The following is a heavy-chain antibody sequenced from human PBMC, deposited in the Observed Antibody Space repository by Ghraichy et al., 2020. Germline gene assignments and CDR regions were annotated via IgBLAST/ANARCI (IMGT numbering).Heavy chain of an antibody. D-gene: IGHD2-15*01. CDR2: IYYNGRT. CDR3: ARGRPSSGGVDWFDP. V-gene: IGHV4-59*01. CDR1: GDSIRSYF. Sequence: SETLSLTCTVSGDSIRSYFWSWIRQPPGKGLDWMGYIYYNGRTKYNPSLKSRATISLDTSKNQFSLKVTSMTAADTAVYYCARGRPSSGGVDWFDPWGQGTLVTVSS. J-gene: IGHJ5*02.